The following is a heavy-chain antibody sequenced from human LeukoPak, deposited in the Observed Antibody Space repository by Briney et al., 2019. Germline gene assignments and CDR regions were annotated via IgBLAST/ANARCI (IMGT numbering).Heavy chain of an antibody. Sequence: SETLSLTCTVSGVSISSSSYYWGWIRQPPGKGLEWIGSIYYSGSTYYNPSLKSRVTISVDTSKNQFSLKLSSVTAADTAVYYCAGSRQYYYDSSGWGGFDYWGQGTLVTVSS. CDR2: IYYSGST. CDR1: GVSISSSSYY. CDR3: AGSRQYYYDSSGWGGFDY. D-gene: IGHD3-22*01. J-gene: IGHJ4*02. V-gene: IGHV4-39*01.